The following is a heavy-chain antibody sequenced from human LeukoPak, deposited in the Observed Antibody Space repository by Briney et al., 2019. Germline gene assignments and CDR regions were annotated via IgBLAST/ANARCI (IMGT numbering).Heavy chain of an antibody. D-gene: IGHD3-22*01. CDR2: IYPADSET. V-gene: IGHV5-51*01. CDR3: ARYGFWYYYGSSGYYVDY. Sequence: GESLKISCKGSGYSFSRYWIGWVRQMPGKGLEWIGIIYPADSETRYSPSFQGQVTISADKSISTAYLQWSSLRASDTAMYYCARYGFWYYYGSSGYYVDYWGQGTLVTVSS. J-gene: IGHJ4*02. CDR1: GYSFSRYW.